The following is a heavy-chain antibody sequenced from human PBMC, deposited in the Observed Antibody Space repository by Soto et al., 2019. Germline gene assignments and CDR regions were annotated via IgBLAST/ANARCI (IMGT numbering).Heavy chain of an antibody. CDR1: GFTFSSFE. Sequence: GGSLRLSCAASGFTFSSFEMNWVRQAPGKGLEWVSKIGSSGSTIWYADSVKGGFTISRDNAKNSLYLQMNSLRGEDTAVYYCARATYSSSYYFDSWGQGTLVTVSS. CDR2: IGSSGSTI. J-gene: IGHJ4*02. D-gene: IGHD6-6*01. CDR3: ARATYSSSYYFDS. V-gene: IGHV3-48*03.